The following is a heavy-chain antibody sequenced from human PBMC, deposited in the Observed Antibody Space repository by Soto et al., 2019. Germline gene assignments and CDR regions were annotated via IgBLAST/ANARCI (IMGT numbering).Heavy chain of an antibody. Sequence: EVQLLESGGGLVQPGGSLRLSCAASGFTFSSYAMSWVRQAPGKGLEWVSAISGSGGSTYYGDSVKGRFTISRDNSKNTLYLQMNSLRAEDTAVYYCAKALWFGESPRGMDVWGQGTTVTVSS. D-gene: IGHD3-10*01. CDR2: ISGSGGST. CDR1: GFTFSSYA. CDR3: AKALWFGESPRGMDV. V-gene: IGHV3-23*01. J-gene: IGHJ6*02.